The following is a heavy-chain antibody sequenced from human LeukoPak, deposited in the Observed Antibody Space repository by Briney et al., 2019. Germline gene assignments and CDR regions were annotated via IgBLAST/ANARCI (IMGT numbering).Heavy chain of an antibody. Sequence: ASVKVSCKASGYTFTSYGISWVRQTPGQGLEWMRWIRAYNGNTNYAQKLQGRVTMTTDTSTSTAYMELRSLRSDDTAVYYCAREVPDSGYDSAYYYYYYMDVWGKGTTVTISS. D-gene: IGHD5-12*01. CDR1: GYTFTSYG. V-gene: IGHV1-18*01. J-gene: IGHJ6*03. CDR2: IRAYNGNT. CDR3: AREVPDSGYDSAYYYYYYMDV.